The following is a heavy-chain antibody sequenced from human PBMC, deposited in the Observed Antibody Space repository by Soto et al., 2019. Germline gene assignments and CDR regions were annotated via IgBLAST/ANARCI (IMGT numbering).Heavy chain of an antibody. V-gene: IGHV3-30*18. D-gene: IGHD2-15*01. Sequence: QVQLVESGGGVVQPGRSLRLSCAASGFTFSSYGMHWVRQAPGKGLEWVAVISYDGSNKYYADSVKGRFTISRDNSKNTVYLQMNRLRAEDTAVYYCAKTQAGYCSGGSCYSFDYWGQGTLVTVSS. J-gene: IGHJ4*02. CDR1: GFTFSSYG. CDR2: ISYDGSNK. CDR3: AKTQAGYCSGGSCYSFDY.